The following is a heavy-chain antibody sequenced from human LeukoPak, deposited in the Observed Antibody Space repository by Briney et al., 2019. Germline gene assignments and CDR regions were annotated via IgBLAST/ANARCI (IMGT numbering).Heavy chain of an antibody. Sequence: GGSLRLSCAASGLTFSNYAMTWVRQAPGKRLEWVANIKQDGSEKYYVDSVKGRFTISRDNAKNSLYLQMNSLRAEDTAVYYCASLAAYYDFWSGYYGLSENYFDYWGQGTLVTVSS. CDR3: ASLAAYYDFWSGYYGLSENYFDY. J-gene: IGHJ4*02. V-gene: IGHV3-7*01. D-gene: IGHD3-3*01. CDR2: IKQDGSEK. CDR1: GLTFSNYA.